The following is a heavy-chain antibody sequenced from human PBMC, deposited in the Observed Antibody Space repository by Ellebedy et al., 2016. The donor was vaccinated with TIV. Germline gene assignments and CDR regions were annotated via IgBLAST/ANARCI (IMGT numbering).Heavy chain of an antibody. CDR2: VSSSSSTI. J-gene: IGHJ3*02. V-gene: IGHV3-48*04. CDR3: ARDKEGWGHDAFDI. D-gene: IGHD3-16*01. CDR1: GFTFSSYS. Sequence: GGSLRLSXAASGFTFSSYSLNWVRQAPGKGLEWVSYVSSSSSTIYYADSVKGRFTISRDNAKNSLYLQMNSLRAEDTAVYYCARDKEGWGHDAFDIWGQGTMVTVSS.